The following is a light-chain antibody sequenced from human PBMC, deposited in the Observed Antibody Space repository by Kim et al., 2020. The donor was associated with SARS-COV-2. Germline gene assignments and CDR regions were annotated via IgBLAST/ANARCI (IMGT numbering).Light chain of an antibody. CDR2: GKN. Sequence: WGQTVTSTGQGDSLRTDDASWQQQEPGQAPILVSDGKNNRPSGIPERFSGSSSGNTASLTVTGDQAVDEADYYCNARDSGGDDGVIGGGTKLTVL. CDR3: NARDSGGDDGV. CDR1: SLRTDD. V-gene: IGLV3-19*01. J-gene: IGLJ2*01.